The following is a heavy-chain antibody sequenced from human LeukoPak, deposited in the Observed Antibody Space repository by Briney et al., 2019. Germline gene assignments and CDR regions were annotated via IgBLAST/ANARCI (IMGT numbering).Heavy chain of an antibody. V-gene: IGHV1-24*01. CDR3: ATDGDRYGYELDY. CDR1: GYTLTELS. CDR2: FDPEDGET. D-gene: IGHD5-18*01. Sequence: ASVKASCKVSGYTLTELSMHWVRQAPGKGLGWMGGFDPEDGETINAQKFQGRVTMTEDTSTDTAYMELSSLRSEDTAVYYCATDGDRYGYELDYWGQETLVTVSS. J-gene: IGHJ4*02.